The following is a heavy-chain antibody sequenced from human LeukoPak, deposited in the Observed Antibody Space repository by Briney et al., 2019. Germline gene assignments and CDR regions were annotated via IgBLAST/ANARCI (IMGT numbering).Heavy chain of an antibody. V-gene: IGHV4-59*08. J-gene: IGHJ4*02. CDR1: GGSISSYY. CDR3: ARRIGGSFDY. Sequence: PSETLSLTCTVSGGSISSYYWSWIRQPPGKGLEWIGYIYYSGSTNYNPSLKSRVTISVDTSKNQFSLKLSSVTAADTAVYYCARRIGGSFDYWGQGTLVTVSS. CDR2: IYYSGST. D-gene: IGHD2-21*01.